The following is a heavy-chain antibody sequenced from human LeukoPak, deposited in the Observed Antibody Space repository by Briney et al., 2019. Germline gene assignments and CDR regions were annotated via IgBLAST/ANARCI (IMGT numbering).Heavy chain of an antibody. CDR2: IFRSGSSI. J-gene: IGHJ3*02. Sequence: QSGGSLRLSCAASGFTFNTYSMNWVRQAPGKGLEWVSFIFRSGSSIYYADSVRGRFTISRDNSKNTLYLQMNSLRAEDTAVYYCAKDNWEPHPDAFDIWGQGTMVTVSS. CDR1: GFTFNTYS. V-gene: IGHV3-48*01. D-gene: IGHD1-14*01. CDR3: AKDNWEPHPDAFDI.